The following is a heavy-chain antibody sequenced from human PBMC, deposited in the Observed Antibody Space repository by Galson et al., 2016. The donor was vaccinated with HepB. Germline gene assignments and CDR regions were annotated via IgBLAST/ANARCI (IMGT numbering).Heavy chain of an antibody. J-gene: IGHJ4*02. CDR2: LRSKGYGGTT. Sequence: SLRLSCAGSGFTFGDYAVSWFRQAPGKGLEWVGCLRSKGYGGTTDYAASVKGRFTISRDDSKSIAYLQMNSLKTEDTDVYYCTRELHKYRAYDDVDYCGQGTLVTVSS. CDR3: TRELHKYRAYDDVDY. CDR1: GFTFGDYA. V-gene: IGHV3-49*03. D-gene: IGHD5-12*01.